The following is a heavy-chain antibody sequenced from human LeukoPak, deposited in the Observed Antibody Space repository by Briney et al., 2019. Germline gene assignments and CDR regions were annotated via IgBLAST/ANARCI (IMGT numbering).Heavy chain of an antibody. CDR1: GYTFTSYA. D-gene: IGHD3-22*01. J-gene: IGHJ3*02. CDR3: ALNYYDSSGSDAFDI. CDR2: INAGNGNT. V-gene: IGHV1-3*01. Sequence: ASVKVSCKASGYTFTSYAMHWVRLAPGQRLEWMGWINAGNGNTKYSQKFQGRVTITRDTSASTAYMELSSLRSEDTAVYYCALNYYDSSGSDAFDIWGQGTMVTVSS.